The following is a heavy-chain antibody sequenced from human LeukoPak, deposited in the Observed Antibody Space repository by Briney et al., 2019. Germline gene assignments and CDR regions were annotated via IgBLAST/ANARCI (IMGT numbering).Heavy chain of an antibody. CDR3: ATSDYGAGSYAH. D-gene: IGHD3-10*01. V-gene: IGHV5-51*06. J-gene: IGHJ4*02. CDR1: GFTFHTYW. Sequence: ESLKISCKGSGFTFHTYWIGWVRQMPGKGLEWMGIIYPGDSDTRYSPSFQGQVTISADKSISTAYLQWSSLKASDTAMYYCATSDYGAGSYAHWGQGTLVTVSS. CDR2: IYPGDSDT.